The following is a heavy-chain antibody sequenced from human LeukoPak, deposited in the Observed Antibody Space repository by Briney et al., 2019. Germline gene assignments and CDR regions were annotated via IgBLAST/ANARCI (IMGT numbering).Heavy chain of an antibody. D-gene: IGHD3-10*01. CDR3: ARGDYASGSYYGY. V-gene: IGHV4-59*08. CDR1: GGSISSYY. J-gene: IGHJ4*02. CDR2: IYYSGST. Sequence: PSETLSLTCTVSGGSISSYYWSWIRQPPGKGLEWIGYIYYSGSTNYNPSLKSRVTISVDTSKNQFSLKLSSVTAADTAVYYCARGDYASGSYYGYWGQGTLVTVSS.